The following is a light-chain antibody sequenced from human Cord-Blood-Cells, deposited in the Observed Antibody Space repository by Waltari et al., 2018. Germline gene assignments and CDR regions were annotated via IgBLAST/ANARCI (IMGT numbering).Light chain of an antibody. CDR1: QSVLYSSNNKNY. J-gene: IGKJ1*01. CDR2: WAS. V-gene: IGKV4-1*01. Sequence: GERAPINCKSSQSVLYSSNNKNYLAWYQQKPGQPPKLLIYWASTRESGVPDRFSGSGSGTDFTLTISSLQAEDVAVYYCQQYYSTPWTFGQGTKVEIK. CDR3: QQYYSTPWT.